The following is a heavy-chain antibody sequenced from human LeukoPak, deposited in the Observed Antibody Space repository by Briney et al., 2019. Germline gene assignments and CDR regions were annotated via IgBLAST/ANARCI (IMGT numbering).Heavy chain of an antibody. D-gene: IGHD6-19*01. J-gene: IGHJ4*02. CDR1: GFTFSSYS. CDR2: ISSSSSYI. Sequence: GGSLRLSCAASGFTFSSYSTNWVRQAPGKGLEWVSSISSSSSYIYYADSVKGRFTISRDNAKNSLYLQMNSLRAEDTAVYYCARAVAVAGYDYWGQGTLVTVSS. CDR3: ARAVAVAGYDY. V-gene: IGHV3-21*01.